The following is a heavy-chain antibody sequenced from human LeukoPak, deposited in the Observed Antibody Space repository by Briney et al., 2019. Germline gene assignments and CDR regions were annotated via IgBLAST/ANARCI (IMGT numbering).Heavy chain of an antibody. CDR1: XFTFSDYV. Sequence: GGPLRHPRAASXFTFSDYVMIWVRQPPGKGLEGVSAICGSGCRTYYADSVKGRFTISRDNSKKTMYLQMSSLRAKDAAVYYCARGYCSSSTCYSPFEYWGQGILVTVSS. J-gene: IGHJ4*02. CDR3: ARGYCSSSTCYSPFEY. CDR2: ICGSGCRT. D-gene: IGHD2-15*01. V-gene: IGHV3-23*01.